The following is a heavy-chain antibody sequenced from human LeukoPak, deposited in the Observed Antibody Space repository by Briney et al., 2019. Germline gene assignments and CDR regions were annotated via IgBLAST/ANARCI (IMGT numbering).Heavy chain of an antibody. D-gene: IGHD3-22*01. Sequence: GSLRLSCAASGFAFSSYAMSWVRQAPGKGLEWVSAISGSGGSTYYADSVKGRFTISRDNSKNTLYLQMNSLRAEDTAVYYCAKGKTMIVVVIRYFVYWGQGTLVTVSS. CDR3: AKGKTMIVVVIRYFVY. V-gene: IGHV3-23*01. J-gene: IGHJ4*02. CDR2: ISGSGGST. CDR1: GFAFSSYA.